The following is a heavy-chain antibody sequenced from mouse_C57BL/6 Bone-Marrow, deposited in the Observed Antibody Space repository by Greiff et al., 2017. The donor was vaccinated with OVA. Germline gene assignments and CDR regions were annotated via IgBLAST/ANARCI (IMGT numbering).Heavy chain of an antibody. V-gene: IGHV1-64*01. CDR1: GYTFTSYW. Sequence: QVQLQQPGAELVKPGASVKVSCKASGYTFTSYWMHWVKQRPGQGLEWIGMIHPNSGSTNYNEKFKSKATLTVDKSSSTAYMQLSSLTSEDSAVYYCARRRDYGVDYWGQGTTLTVSS. CDR3: ARRRDYGVDY. CDR2: IHPNSGST. J-gene: IGHJ2*01. D-gene: IGHD1-1*01.